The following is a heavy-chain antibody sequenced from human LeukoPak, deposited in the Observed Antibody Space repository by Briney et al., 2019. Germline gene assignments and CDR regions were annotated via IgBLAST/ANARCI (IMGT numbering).Heavy chain of an antibody. CDR1: GGSISSGDYY. V-gene: IGHV4-30-4*01. J-gene: IGHJ6*02. CDR3: ARDSDITPYYYGMDV. Sequence: PSETLSLTCTVSGGSISSGDYYWSWIRQPPGKGLEWIGNIYYSGSTYYNPSLKSRVTIPVDTSKNQFSLKLSSVTAADTAVYYCARDSDITPYYYGMDVWGQGTTVTVSS. CDR2: IYYSGST. D-gene: IGHD3-3*01.